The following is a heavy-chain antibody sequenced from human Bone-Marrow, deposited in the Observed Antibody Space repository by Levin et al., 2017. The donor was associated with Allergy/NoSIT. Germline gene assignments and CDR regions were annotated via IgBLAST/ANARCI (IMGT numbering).Heavy chain of an antibody. J-gene: IGHJ4*02. CDR3: ARRWDFSGSWSFLDYFDY. CDR1: GGSFSGYY. V-gene: IGHV4-34*01. CDR2: INHSGST. Sequence: PGGSLRLSCAVYGGSFSGYYWSWIRQPPGKGLEWIGEINHSGSTNYNPSLKSRVTISVDTSKNQFSLKVSSVTAADTAVYYCARRWDFSGSWSFLDYFDYWGQGTLVTVSS. D-gene: IGHD3-10*01.